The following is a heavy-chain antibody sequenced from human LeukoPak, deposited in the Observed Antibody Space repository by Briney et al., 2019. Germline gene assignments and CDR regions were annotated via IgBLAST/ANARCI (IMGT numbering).Heavy chain of an antibody. CDR1: GGSISSYY. CDR2: IYTSGST. Sequence: PSETLSLTCTVSGGSISSYYWSWIRQPPGKGLEWIGYIYTSGSTNYNPSLKNRVTISVDTSKNQFSLKLSSVTAADTAVYYCARLTRYCSSTSCYTFVDYWGQGTLVTVSS. D-gene: IGHD2-2*02. CDR3: ARLTRYCSSTSCYTFVDY. J-gene: IGHJ4*02. V-gene: IGHV4-4*09.